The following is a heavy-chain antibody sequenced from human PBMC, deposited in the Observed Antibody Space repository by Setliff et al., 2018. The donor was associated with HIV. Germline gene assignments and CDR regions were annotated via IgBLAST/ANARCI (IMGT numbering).Heavy chain of an antibody. CDR3: ARAAYSGTYLWEPATDL. J-gene: IGHJ2*01. V-gene: IGHV4-61*09. CDR2: IYTSGKT. Sequence: SETLSPTCTVSGASITRGSYYWSWIRRPAGKGLEWIGHIYTSGKTHYSPSLKSRITISADTSKNQLSLNLSSATAAGTAVYYCARAAYSGTYLWEPATDLWGRGTLVTVSS. CDR1: GASITRGSYY. D-gene: IGHD1-26*01.